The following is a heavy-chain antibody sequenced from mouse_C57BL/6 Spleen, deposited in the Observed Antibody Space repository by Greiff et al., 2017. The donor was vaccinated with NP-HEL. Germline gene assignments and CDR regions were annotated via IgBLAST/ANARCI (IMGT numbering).Heavy chain of an antibody. D-gene: IGHD1-1*01. CDR1: GFTFSNYW. CDR2: IRLKSDNYAT. Sequence: EVMLVESGGGLVQPGGSMKLSCVASGFTFSNYWMNWVRQSPEKGLEWVAQIRLKSDNYATHYAESVKGRFTISRDDSKSSVYLQMNNLRAEDTGIYYCTEGSGYFDYWGQGTTLTVSS. V-gene: IGHV6-3*01. CDR3: TEGSGYFDY. J-gene: IGHJ2*01.